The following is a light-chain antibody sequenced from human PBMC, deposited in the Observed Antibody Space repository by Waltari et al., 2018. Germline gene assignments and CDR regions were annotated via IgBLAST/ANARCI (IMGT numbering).Light chain of an antibody. CDR3: HQYHSSPRT. J-gene: IGKJ1*01. CDR2: WAS. CDR1: QSVLYSSNNKNY. V-gene: IGKV4-1*01. Sequence: DIVMTQSPDSLAVSLGERATINCKSSQSVLYSSNNKNYLAWYQQKPGQPPKLLIYWASTRESGVPDRFSGGGSGTDFTLTIRSLQAEDVAVYYCHQYHSSPRTFGQGTKVELK.